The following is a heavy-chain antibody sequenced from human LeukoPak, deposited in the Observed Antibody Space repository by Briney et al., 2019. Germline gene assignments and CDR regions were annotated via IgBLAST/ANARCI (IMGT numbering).Heavy chain of an antibody. J-gene: IGHJ4*02. CDR3: AREAVHYGSGSHDY. D-gene: IGHD3-10*01. CDR2: MHSSGST. V-gene: IGHV4-4*07. Sequence: PSETLSLTCTVSGVSISSYYWSWIRQPAGKGLEWIGRMHSSGSTNYNPSIKSRVTMSLDTSKNQFSLKVDSVTAADTAMYYCAREAVHYGSGSHDYWGQGTLVAVSS. CDR1: GVSISSYY.